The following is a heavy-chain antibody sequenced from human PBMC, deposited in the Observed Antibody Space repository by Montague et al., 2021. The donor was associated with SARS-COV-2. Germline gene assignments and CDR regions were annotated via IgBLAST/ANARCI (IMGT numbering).Heavy chain of an antibody. V-gene: IGHV3-64*01. J-gene: IGHJ6*03. Sequence: SRRLSCAASGFTFSSYAMHWVRQAPGKGLEYVSAISSNGGSTYYANSVKGRFTISRDNSKNTLYLQMGSLRAEDMAVYYCARDGGGFWSGFHYYYYMDVWGKGTTVTVSS. D-gene: IGHD3-3*01. CDR1: GFTFSSYA. CDR3: ARDGGGFWSGFHYYYYMDV. CDR2: ISSNGGST.